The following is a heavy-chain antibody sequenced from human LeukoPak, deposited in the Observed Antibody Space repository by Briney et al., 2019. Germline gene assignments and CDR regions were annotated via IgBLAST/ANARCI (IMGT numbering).Heavy chain of an antibody. CDR1: GGSISSGDYY. Sequence: PSQTLSLTCTVSGGSISSGDYYWSWIRQPPGKGLEWIGYIYYSGSTYYNPSLKSRVTISVDTSKNQFSLKLSSVTAADTAVYYCARVLLHYYDSSGYDYWGQGTLVTVSS. CDR2: IYYSGST. D-gene: IGHD3-22*01. CDR3: ARVLLHYYDSSGYDY. V-gene: IGHV4-30-4*01. J-gene: IGHJ4*02.